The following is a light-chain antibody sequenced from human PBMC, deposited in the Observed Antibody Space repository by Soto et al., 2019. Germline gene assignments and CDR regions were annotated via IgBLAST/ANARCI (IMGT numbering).Light chain of an antibody. CDR3: CSYAGSYTLYV. CDR1: SSDFGGYNY. V-gene: IGLV2-11*01. CDR2: DVS. Sequence: QSALTQPRSVSGSHGQSVTMSCTGTSSDFGGYNYVSWYQQHPGKAPKLMIYDVSKRPSGVPDRFSGSKSGNTASLTISGLQAEDEADYYCCSYAGSYTLYVFGTGTKVTVL. J-gene: IGLJ1*01.